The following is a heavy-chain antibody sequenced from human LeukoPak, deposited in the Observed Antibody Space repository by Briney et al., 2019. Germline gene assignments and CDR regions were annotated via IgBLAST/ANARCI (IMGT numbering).Heavy chain of an antibody. CDR3: AKSNGYFEY. D-gene: IGHD3-22*01. Sequence: PGGSLRLSCAASNSYAMSWVRQAPGKGLEWVSAITSSGYNTYYADSVKGRFTISRDNSKNTLYLQMNSLRVEDTAVYYCAKSNGYFEYWGQGTLVPVSS. CDR1: NSYA. V-gene: IGHV3-23*01. CDR2: ITSSGYNT. J-gene: IGHJ4*02.